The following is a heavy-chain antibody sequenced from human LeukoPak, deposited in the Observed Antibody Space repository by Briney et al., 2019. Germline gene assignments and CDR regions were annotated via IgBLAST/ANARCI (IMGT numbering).Heavy chain of an antibody. CDR2: INWNGGST. CDR3: ARSGQIVGATWWPFDY. J-gene: IGHJ4*02. D-gene: IGHD1-26*01. V-gene: IGHV3-20*04. Sequence: GGSLRLSCAASGFTFDDYGMSWVRQAPGKGLEWVSGINWNGGSTGYADSVKGRFTISRDNAKNSLYLQMNSLRAEDTALYYCARSGQIVGATWWPFDYWGQGTLVTVSS. CDR1: GFTFDDYG.